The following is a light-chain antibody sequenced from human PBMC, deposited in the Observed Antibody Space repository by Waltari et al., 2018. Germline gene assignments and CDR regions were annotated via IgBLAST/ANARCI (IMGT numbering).Light chain of an antibody. J-gene: IGKJ2*01. CDR3: QQYGSSVMYT. Sequence: EIVLTQSPGTLSLSPGERATLSCRASQSLTKRDLVWYQQKPGQAPRPLIYGASSRAAGIPDRFSGSGSGTDFTLTISRLEPEDSAVYYCQQYGSSVMYTFGQGTKLEIK. CDR2: GAS. CDR1: QSLTKRD. V-gene: IGKV3-20*01.